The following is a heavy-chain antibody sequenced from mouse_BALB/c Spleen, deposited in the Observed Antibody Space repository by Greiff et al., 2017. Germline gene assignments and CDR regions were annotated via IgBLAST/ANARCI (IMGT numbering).Heavy chain of an antibody. V-gene: IGHV2-9*02. CDR1: GFSLTSYG. J-gene: IGHJ4*01. CDR3: ARDRSYVYYAMDY. CDR2: IWAGGST. Sequence: QVQLKESGPGLVAPSQSLSITCTVSGFSLTSYGVHWVRQPPGKGLEWLGVIWAGGSTNYNSALMSRLSISKDNSKSQVFLKMNSLQTDDTAMYYCARDRSYVYYAMDYWGQGTSVTVSS. D-gene: IGHD2-14*01.